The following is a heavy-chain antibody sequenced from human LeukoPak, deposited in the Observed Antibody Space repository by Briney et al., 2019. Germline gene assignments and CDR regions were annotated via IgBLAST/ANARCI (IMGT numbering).Heavy chain of an antibody. CDR2: ISYDGSNK. Sequence: GGSLRLSCAASGFTFSSYAMHWVRQAPGQELEWVAVISYDGSNKYYADSVKGRFTISRDNSKNTLYLQMNSLRAEDTAVYYCARTYYYGSGSYLSYCGQGTLVTVSS. V-gene: IGHV3-30*04. D-gene: IGHD3-10*01. CDR1: GFTFSSYA. CDR3: ARTYYYGSGSYLSY. J-gene: IGHJ4*02.